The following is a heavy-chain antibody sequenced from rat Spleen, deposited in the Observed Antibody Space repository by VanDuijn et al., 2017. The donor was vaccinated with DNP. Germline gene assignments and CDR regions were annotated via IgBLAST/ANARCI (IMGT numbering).Heavy chain of an antibody. V-gene: IGHV5-31*01. J-gene: IGHJ2*01. CDR1: GFTFNNYW. CDR3: VRSIAAMRGYYFDY. Sequence: EVQLVESGGDLVQPGRSLKLSCVASGFTFNNYWMTWIRQVPGKGLEWVASIFSSGGSTYYPDSVKGRFTISRDNAKNTLYLQMNSLRSEDTATYYCVRSIAAMRGYYFDYWGQGVMVTVSS. D-gene: IGHD1-2*01. CDR2: IFSSGGST.